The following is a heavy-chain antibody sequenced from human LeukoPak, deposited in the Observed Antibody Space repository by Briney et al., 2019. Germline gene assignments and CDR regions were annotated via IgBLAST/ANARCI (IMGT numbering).Heavy chain of an antibody. J-gene: IGHJ4*02. CDR3: AKEKKNLPGMFDY. V-gene: IGHV3-9*01. CDR2: ISWNSGSI. CDR1: GFTFDDYA. Sequence: PGGSLRLSCAASGFTFDDYAMPWVRQAPGKGLEWVSGISWNSGSIGYADSVKGRFTISRDNAKNSLYLQMNSLRAEDTAFYYCAKEKKNLPGMFDYWGQGTLVTVSS. D-gene: IGHD3-10*02.